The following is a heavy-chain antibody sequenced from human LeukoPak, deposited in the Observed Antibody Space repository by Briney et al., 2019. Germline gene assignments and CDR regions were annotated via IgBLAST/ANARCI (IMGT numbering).Heavy chain of an antibody. V-gene: IGHV1-69*05. J-gene: IGHJ4*02. CDR2: IIPIFGTA. CDR3: ARGSPSAFGLATYSPPDY. CDR1: GYTFTSYG. D-gene: IGHD3/OR15-3a*01. Sequence: SVKVSCKASGYTFTSYGISWARQAPGQGLEWMGGIIPIFGTANYAQKFQGRVTITTDESTSTAYMELSSLRSEDTAVYYCARGSPSAFGLATYSPPDYWGQGTLVTVSS.